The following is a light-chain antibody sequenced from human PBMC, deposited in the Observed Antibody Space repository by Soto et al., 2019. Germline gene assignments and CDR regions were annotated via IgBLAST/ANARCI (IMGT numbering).Light chain of an antibody. CDR1: QGIRSD. CDR3: LQDDSYPLT. Sequence: AIQMTQSPSSLSASVGDRVTITCRASQGIRSDLGWYQQKPGKAPKLLISAASTLHTGVPSRFNGSGSGTDFTLTISSLQPEDFATYYCLQDDSYPLTFGGGTKVDIK. CDR2: AAS. J-gene: IGKJ4*01. V-gene: IGKV1-6*01.